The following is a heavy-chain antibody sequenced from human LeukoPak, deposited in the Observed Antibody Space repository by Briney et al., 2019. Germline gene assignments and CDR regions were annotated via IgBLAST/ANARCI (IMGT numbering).Heavy chain of an antibody. CDR2: IYTSGST. D-gene: IGHD5-12*01. CDR3: ARETYSGYDAPGYYFDY. CDR1: GGSISSCY. Sequence: PSETLSLTCTVSGGSISSCYWSWIRQPAGKGLEWIGRIYTSGSTNYNPSLKSRVTMSVDTSKNQFSLKLSSVTAADTAVYYCARETYSGYDAPGYYFDYWGQGTLVTVSS. J-gene: IGHJ4*02. V-gene: IGHV4-4*07.